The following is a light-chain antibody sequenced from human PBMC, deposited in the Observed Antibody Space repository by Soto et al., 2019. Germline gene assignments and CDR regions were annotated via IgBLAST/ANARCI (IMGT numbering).Light chain of an antibody. CDR1: QSISSN. Sequence: EIVMTQSPATLSVYPWERATLSCRASQSISSNLAWYQQKPGQAPRLLMFRTSSRATGFPARFSGSGSGTEFNLTISSLQSEDFGVYYCQQYNNWPRATFGGGTKVDIK. CDR3: QQYNNWPRAT. CDR2: RTS. V-gene: IGKV3-15*01. J-gene: IGKJ4*01.